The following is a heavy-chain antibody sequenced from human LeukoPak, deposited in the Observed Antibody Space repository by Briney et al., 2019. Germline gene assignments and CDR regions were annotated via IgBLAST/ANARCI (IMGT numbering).Heavy chain of an antibody. J-gene: IGHJ6*02. CDR2: IYSGGST. CDR3: ARCTPGYYYYYGMDV. V-gene: IGHV3-66*01. CDR1: GFTFSSYS. Sequence: GGSLRLSCAASGFTFSSYSMSWVRQAPGKGLEWVSVIYSGGSTYYTDSVKGRFTISRDNSKNTLYLQMNSLRAEDTAVYYCARCTPGYYYYYGMDVWGQGTTVTVSS.